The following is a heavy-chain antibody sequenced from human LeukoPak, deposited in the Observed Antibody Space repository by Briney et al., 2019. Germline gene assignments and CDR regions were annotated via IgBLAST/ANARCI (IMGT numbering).Heavy chain of an antibody. CDR1: GGSFSSYY. V-gene: IGHV4-59*01. CDR2: IYYSGST. CDR3: ARHLVSRRSWYYDY. J-gene: IGHJ4*02. Sequence: PSETLSLTCAVYGGSFSSYYWSWIRQPPGKGLEWIGYIYYSGSTNYNPSLKSRVTISVDTSKNQFSLKLSSVTAADTAVYYCARHLVSRRSWYYDYWGQGTLVTVSS. D-gene: IGHD6-13*01.